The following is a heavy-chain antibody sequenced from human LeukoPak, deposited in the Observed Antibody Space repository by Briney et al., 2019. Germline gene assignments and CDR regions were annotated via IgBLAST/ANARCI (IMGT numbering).Heavy chain of an antibody. CDR1: GDSISNFY. CDR2: IFTRENS. D-gene: IGHD5-12*01. Sequence: SETLSLTCTVSGDSISNFYWSWILQPAGKGLEWIGRIFTRENSSYNPSLKSRVTMSVDRSKNQVSLSLSSVTAADTAVYYCARDSGYPSRFDYWGQGTLVTVSS. J-gene: IGHJ4*02. V-gene: IGHV4-4*07. CDR3: ARDSGYPSRFDY.